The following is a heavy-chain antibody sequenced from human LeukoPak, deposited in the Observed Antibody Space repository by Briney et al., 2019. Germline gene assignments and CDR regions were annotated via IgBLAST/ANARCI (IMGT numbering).Heavy chain of an antibody. CDR3: AREEVVPAAMGAYFDY. CDR1: GGSISSGDYY. Sequence: KPSETLSLTCTVSGGSISSGDYYWSWIRQPPGKGLEWIGYIYYSGSTYYNPSLKSRVTISVDTSKNQFSLKLSSVTAADTAVYYCAREEVVPAAMGAYFDYWGQGTLVTVSS. V-gene: IGHV4-30-4*08. J-gene: IGHJ4*02. CDR2: IYYSGST. D-gene: IGHD2-2*01.